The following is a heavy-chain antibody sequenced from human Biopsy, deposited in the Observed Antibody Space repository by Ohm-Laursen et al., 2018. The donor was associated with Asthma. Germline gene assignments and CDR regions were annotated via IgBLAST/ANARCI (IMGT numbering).Heavy chain of an antibody. CDR2: LSVNNGNT. CDR3: ARAVDYSHYYGIDV. V-gene: IGHV1-18*04. CDR1: GYTFNRAG. Sequence: ASVKVSCKTSGYTFNRAGITWVRQAPGQGLEWMGWLSVNNGNTKVAQKLQDRVTMITDTSTSTAYMELRSLRSEDTAVYFCARAVDYSHYYGIDVWGQGTTVTVS. J-gene: IGHJ6*02. D-gene: IGHD3-10*01.